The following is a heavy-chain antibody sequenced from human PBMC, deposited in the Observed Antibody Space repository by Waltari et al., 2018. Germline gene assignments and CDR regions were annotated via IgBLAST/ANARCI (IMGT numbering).Heavy chain of an antibody. V-gene: IGHV3-7*01. Sequence: EVQLVESGGGLVQPGGSLRLSCAASGYTSSSHWLTWVRQAPGKGLEWVANIKQDGSEKYYVDSVKGRFTISRDNAKNSLYLQMNSLRAEDTAVYYCARAAARPSALFDYWGQGTLVTVSS. CDR2: IKQDGSEK. J-gene: IGHJ4*02. CDR3: ARAAARPSALFDY. D-gene: IGHD6-6*01. CDR1: GYTSSSHW.